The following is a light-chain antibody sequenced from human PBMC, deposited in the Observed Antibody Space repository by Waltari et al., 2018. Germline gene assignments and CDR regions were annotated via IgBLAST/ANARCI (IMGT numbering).Light chain of an antibody. Sequence: DIQMTQSPSSLSASVGDRVTITCRARQSSSGYLNWYQQKPGKAAKLLVYAASSLQRSVTSRFSGSGSGTDFTLTISSLQPEDFAAYYCQQSYNIPFTFGQGTKLEIK. J-gene: IGKJ2*01. V-gene: IGKV1-39*01. CDR1: QSSSGY. CDR3: QQSYNIPFT. CDR2: AAS.